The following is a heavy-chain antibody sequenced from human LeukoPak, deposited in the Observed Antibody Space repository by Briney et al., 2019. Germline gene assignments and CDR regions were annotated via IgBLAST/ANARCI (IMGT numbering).Heavy chain of an antibody. D-gene: IGHD2-2*01. CDR3: ARGQGTSDY. Sequence: PGGSLRLSCAASAFTFSTYWMLWVRQVPGKGLVWVSRINTDGTYTNYADSVKGRFTISRDSAKNTLYLQMNNLRAEDTAVYYCARGQGTSDYWGQGTLVTVSS. J-gene: IGHJ4*02. CDR1: AFTFSTYW. V-gene: IGHV3-74*01. CDR2: INTDGTYT.